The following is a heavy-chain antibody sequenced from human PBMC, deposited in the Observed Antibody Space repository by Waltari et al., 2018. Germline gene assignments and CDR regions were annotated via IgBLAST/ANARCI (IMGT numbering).Heavy chain of an antibody. J-gene: IGHJ6*02. CDR3: AKVSFSGWYWGYGMDV. D-gene: IGHD6-19*01. Sequence: QVQLVESGGCVVQPGRSLSLSCSSSGFTFSSYGMPWVRQAPGKGLEWVAVKSYDGSNKYYADSVKGRFTISRDNSKNTLYLQMNSLRAEDTAVYYCAKVSFSGWYWGYGMDVWGQGTTVTVSS. CDR1: GFTFSSYG. CDR2: KSYDGSNK. V-gene: IGHV3-30*18.